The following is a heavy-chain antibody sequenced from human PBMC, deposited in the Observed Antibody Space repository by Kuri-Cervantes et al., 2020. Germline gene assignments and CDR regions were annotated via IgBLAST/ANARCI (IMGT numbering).Heavy chain of an antibody. CDR2: IIPKSGGT. V-gene: IGHV1-2*02. CDR1: GYTFSDYF. D-gene: IGHD1-26*01. J-gene: IGHJ4*02. Sequence: ASVKVSCKASGYTFSDYFMHWVRQAPGQGLEWMGWIIPKSGGTNYAQKFQGRVTMTRDTSISTAYMELNSLRSDDTAIYYCARDPGGATHFDYWGQGTLVTVSS. CDR3: ARDPGGATHFDY.